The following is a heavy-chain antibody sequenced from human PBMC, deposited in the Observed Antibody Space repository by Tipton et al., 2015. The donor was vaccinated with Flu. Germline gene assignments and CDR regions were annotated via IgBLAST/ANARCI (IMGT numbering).Heavy chain of an antibody. J-gene: IGHJ5*02. V-gene: IGHV4-31*03. CDR1: GGSISSGGAY. Sequence: TLSLTCNVSGGSISSGGAYWSWIRQHPGKGLEWIGGIYYSGSTYKNPSLTSRVTISVDRSKNQFSLNLKSVTAADTAVYYCARRSYSNYVSEPKNWFDPWGQGTLVTVSS. CDR2: IYYSGST. CDR3: ARRSYSNYVSEPKNWFDP. D-gene: IGHD4-11*01.